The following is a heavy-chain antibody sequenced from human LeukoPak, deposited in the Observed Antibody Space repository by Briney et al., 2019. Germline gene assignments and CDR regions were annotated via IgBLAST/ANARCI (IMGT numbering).Heavy chain of an antibody. V-gene: IGHV4-30-4*01. CDR3: ARERIAAGGFDY. CDR1: GGSLSSGDYY. D-gene: IGHD6-13*01. Sequence: PSQTLSLTCTVSGGSLSSGDYYWSWIRQPPGKGLEWIGYIYYSGSTYYNPSLKSRVTISVDTSKNQFSLKLSSVTAADTAVYYCARERIAAGGFDYWGQGTLVTVSS. J-gene: IGHJ4*02. CDR2: IYYSGST.